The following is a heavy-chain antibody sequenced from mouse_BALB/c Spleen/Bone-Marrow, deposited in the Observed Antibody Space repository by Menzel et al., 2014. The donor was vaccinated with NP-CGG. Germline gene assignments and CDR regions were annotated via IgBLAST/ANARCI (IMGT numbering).Heavy chain of an antibody. CDR3: ARDMGGLLFDS. D-gene: IGHD1-1*01. Sequence: DVHLVESGGGLVQPGGSLRFSCATSGFTFTDYYMNWVRQPPGKALEWLAFIRNKANGYTTEYSASVKGRFTISRDISQSILYLQMNTLRPEDSATYYCARDMGGLLFDSWGQGTTLTVSS. J-gene: IGHJ2*01. V-gene: IGHV7-3*02. CDR1: GFTFTDYY. CDR2: IRNKANGYTT.